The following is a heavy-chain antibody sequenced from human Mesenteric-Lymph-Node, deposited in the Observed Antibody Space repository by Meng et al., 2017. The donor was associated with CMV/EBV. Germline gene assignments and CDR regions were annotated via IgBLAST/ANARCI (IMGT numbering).Heavy chain of an antibody. J-gene: IGHJ3*02. CDR2: IKQDGSEK. CDR3: ARDDGYCSSTSCFNWAFDI. Sequence: GGSLRLSCAASGFTFSNYWMTWVRQAPGKGLEWVANIKQDGSEKYYVDSVKGRFTISRDNAKNSLYLQMNSLRDEDTAVYYCARDDGYCSSTSCFNWAFDIWGQGTMVTVSS. V-gene: IGHV3-7*01. CDR1: GFTFSNYW. D-gene: IGHD2-2*03.